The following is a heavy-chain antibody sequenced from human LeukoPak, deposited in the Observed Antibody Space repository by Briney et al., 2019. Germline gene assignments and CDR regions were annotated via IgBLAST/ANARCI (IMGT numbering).Heavy chain of an antibody. V-gene: IGHV3-21*01. Sequence: PGGSLRLSCAVSGFTFSSYSMNWVRQAPGKGLEWVSSISSSSSYIYYADSVKGRFTISRDNAKNSLYLQMNSLRAEDTAVYYCARDRLRDNWNDDSFDYWGQGTLVTVSS. D-gene: IGHD1-1*01. J-gene: IGHJ4*02. CDR2: ISSSSSYI. CDR3: ARDRLRDNWNDDSFDY. CDR1: GFTFSSYS.